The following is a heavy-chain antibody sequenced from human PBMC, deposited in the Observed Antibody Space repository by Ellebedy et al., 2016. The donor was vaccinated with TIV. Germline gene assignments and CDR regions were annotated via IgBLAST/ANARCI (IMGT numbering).Heavy chain of an antibody. V-gene: IGHV3-7*01. Sequence: GESLKISCVASGFSFRSYWMSWVRQAPGKGLEWVANIYQDGSTQYYVDSVKGRFTISRHNAKNSLFLQMNSLRVEDTAVYYCARRGSYGDYAVQVNPWFDPWGQGTLVTVSS. CDR1: GFSFRSYW. CDR2: IYQDGSTQ. CDR3: ARRGSYGDYAVQVNPWFDP. D-gene: IGHD3-16*01. J-gene: IGHJ5*02.